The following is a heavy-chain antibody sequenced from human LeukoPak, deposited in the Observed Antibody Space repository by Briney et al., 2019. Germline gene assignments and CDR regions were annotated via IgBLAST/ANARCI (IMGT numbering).Heavy chain of an antibody. V-gene: IGHV4-61*02. CDR3: AREGSTGASRYFDY. CDR1: GGSISSGGYH. J-gene: IGHJ4*02. CDR2: IDASGNT. Sequence: SQTLSLTCAVSGGSISSGGYHWSWIRQPAGKGLEWIGRIDASGNTNYNTSLKSRVTISIDKSKNQFSLKLSSVTAADTAVYYCAREGSTGASRYFDYWGQGTLVTVSS. D-gene: IGHD1-26*01.